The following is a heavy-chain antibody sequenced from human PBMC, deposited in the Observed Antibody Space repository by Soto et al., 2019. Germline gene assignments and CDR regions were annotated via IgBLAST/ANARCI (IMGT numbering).Heavy chain of an antibody. CDR1: GFSLSTSGMR. D-gene: IGHD3-10*01. Sequence: SGPTLVNPTQTLTLTCTFSGFSLSTSGMRVSWIRQPPGNALECLARIDWDDDKFYSTSLKARLTISKDTSKNQVVLTMTNMDPVDTATYYCARTSYGSGSLLFDYWGKGTLVTVSA. V-gene: IGHV2-70*04. CDR3: ARTSYGSGSLLFDY. CDR2: IDWDDDK. J-gene: IGHJ4*02.